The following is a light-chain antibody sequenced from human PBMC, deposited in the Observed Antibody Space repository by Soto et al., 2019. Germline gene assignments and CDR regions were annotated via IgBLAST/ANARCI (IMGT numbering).Light chain of an antibody. CDR2: EVS. V-gene: IGLV2-8*01. Sequence: QSALAQPPSASGSPGQSVTISCTGTSSDVGGYNFVSWYQRYPGKAPKLMIYEVSKRPSGVPDRFSGSKSGNTASLTVSGLQAEDEADYYCSSYAGSDNYVFGTGTKVTVL. CDR3: SSYAGSDNYV. J-gene: IGLJ1*01. CDR1: SSDVGGYNF.